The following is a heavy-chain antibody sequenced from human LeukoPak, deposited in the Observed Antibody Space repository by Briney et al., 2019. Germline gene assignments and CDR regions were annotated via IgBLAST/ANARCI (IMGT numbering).Heavy chain of an antibody. CDR1: GFTFSSYA. D-gene: IGHD1/OR15-1a*01. J-gene: IGHJ4*02. CDR2: ISGSGGST. CDR3: ARGTLDLDY. V-gene: IGHV3-23*01. Sequence: GGSPRLSCAASGFTFSSYAMSWVRQAPGKGLEWVSAISGSGGSTYYADSVKGRFTISRDNAKNTLYLQMNSLRAEDTAVYYCARGTLDLDYWGQGTLVTVSS.